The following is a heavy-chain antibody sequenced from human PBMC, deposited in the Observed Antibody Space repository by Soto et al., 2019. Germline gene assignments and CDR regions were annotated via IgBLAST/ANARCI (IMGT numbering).Heavy chain of an antibody. Sequence: PSETLSLTCTVSGGSISSSSYYWGWIRQPPGKGLEWIGSIYYSGSTYYNPSLKSRVTISVDTSKNQFSLKLSSVTAADTAVYYCARQEWELLKMVYWGQGTLVTVSS. CDR2: IYYSGST. D-gene: IGHD1-26*01. CDR1: GGSISSSSYY. CDR3: ARQEWELLKMVY. V-gene: IGHV4-39*01. J-gene: IGHJ4*02.